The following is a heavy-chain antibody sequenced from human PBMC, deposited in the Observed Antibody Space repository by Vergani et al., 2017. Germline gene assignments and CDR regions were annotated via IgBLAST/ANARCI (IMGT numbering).Heavy chain of an antibody. D-gene: IGHD5-12*01. CDR3: ARSPWWLRSTGLDY. J-gene: IGHJ4*02. V-gene: IGHV3-11*04. CDR1: EFTFSDYY. CDR2: ISSSGSTI. Sequence: VQLLESGGGLVQPGGSLRLTCAASEFTFSDYYMSWIRQAPGKGLEWVSYISSSGSTIYYADSVKGRFTISRDNAKNSLYLQMNSLRAEDTAVYYCARSPWWLRSTGLDYWGQGTLVTVSS.